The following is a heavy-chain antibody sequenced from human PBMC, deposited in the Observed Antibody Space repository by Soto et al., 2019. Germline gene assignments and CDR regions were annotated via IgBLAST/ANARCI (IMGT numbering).Heavy chain of an antibody. J-gene: IGHJ5*02. CDR1: GRTFSSYA. CDR2: IIPIFGTA. V-gene: IGHV1-69*06. CDR3: AREGGPFDP. Sequence: SVKVSCKASGRTFSSYAISWVRQAPGQGLEWMGGIIPIFGTANYAPKFQGRVTIPADNSTSTAYMEQRSLRSEDTAVYYCAREGGPFDPCGQETLVTVSS. D-gene: IGHD3-16*01.